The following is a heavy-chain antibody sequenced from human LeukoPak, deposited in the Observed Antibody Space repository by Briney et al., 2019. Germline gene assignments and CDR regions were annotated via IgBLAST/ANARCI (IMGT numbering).Heavy chain of an antibody. V-gene: IGHV3-53*01. J-gene: IGHJ4*02. CDR3: AIGSLAGYFDWNHYFDY. Sequence: GGSLRLSCAASGFTVSSNYMSWVRQAPGKGLEWVSVIYSGGSTYYADSVKGRFTISRDNSKNTLYLRMNSLRAEDTAVYYCAIGSLAGYFDWNHYFDYWGQGTLVTVSS. D-gene: IGHD3-9*01. CDR2: IYSGGST. CDR1: GFTVSSNY.